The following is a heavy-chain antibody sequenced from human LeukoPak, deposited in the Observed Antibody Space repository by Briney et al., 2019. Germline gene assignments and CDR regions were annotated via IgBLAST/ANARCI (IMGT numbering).Heavy chain of an antibody. J-gene: IGHJ5*02. CDR3: ARHLGNSGSYLWFDP. CDR1: GYSFTSYW. D-gene: IGHD1-26*01. Sequence: GESLKISCKGSGYSFTSYWIGWVRQMPGKGLEWMGIIYPGDSDTRYSPSFQGQVTISADKSISTAYLQWSSLKASDTAMYYCARHLGNSGSYLWFDPWGQGTLVTVSS. V-gene: IGHV5-51*01. CDR2: IYPGDSDT.